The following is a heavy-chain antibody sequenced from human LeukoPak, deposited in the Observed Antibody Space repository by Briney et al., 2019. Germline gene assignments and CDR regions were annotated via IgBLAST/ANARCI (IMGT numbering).Heavy chain of an antibody. J-gene: IGHJ4*02. CDR3: ARDTYYYDSSGYYSQSYFDY. CDR1: GYTFTTYY. CDR2: INPSGGST. D-gene: IGHD3-22*01. Sequence: ASVKVSCTASGYTFTTYYMHWVRQAPGQGLEWMGIINPSGGSTSYAQKFQGRVTMTRDTSTSTVYMELSSLRSEDTAVYYCARDTYYYDSSGYYSQSYFDYWGQGALVTVSS. V-gene: IGHV1-46*01.